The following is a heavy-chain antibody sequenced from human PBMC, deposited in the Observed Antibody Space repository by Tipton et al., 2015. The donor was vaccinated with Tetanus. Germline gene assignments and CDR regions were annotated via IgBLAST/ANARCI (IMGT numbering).Heavy chain of an antibody. CDR1: GGSFSGYD. Sequence: LRLSCAVYGGSFSGYDWSWIRQPPGKGLEWIGEINHSGSTNYNPSLKSRLTISVDTSKNQFSLKLSTVTAADTAVYYCARGRGGTQSGDYWGQGTLVTVSS. D-gene: IGHD3-10*01. J-gene: IGHJ4*02. V-gene: IGHV4-34*01. CDR2: INHSGST. CDR3: ARGRGGTQSGDY.